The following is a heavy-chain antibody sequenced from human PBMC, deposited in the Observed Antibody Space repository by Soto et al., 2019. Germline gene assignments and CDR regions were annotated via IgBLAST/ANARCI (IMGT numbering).Heavy chain of an antibody. CDR2: ISGSGGSI. V-gene: IGHV3-23*01. CDR3: AQTGGYYGSDADY. CDR1: GFTFSSYA. Sequence: EVQLLESGGGLVQPGGSLRLSCAASGFTFSSYAMSWVRQAPGKGLEWVSAISGSGGSIYYADSVKGRFTISRDNSKNTLYLQMNSLRAEDTAVYYCAQTGGYYGSDADYWGQGTLVTVSS. J-gene: IGHJ4*02. D-gene: IGHD3-10*01.